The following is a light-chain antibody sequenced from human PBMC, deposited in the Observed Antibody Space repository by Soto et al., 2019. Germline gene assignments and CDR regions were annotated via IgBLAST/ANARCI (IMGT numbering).Light chain of an antibody. Sequence: QSVLTQPPSVSAAPGQTVTISCSGSSSNIGNNLVSWYQQFPRTAPKLLIYDNDKRPSRIPDRFSGSKSGTSATLAITGLQAGDEADYYCGTWDSSLSAVVFGGGTKLTVL. CDR1: SSNIGNNL. CDR2: DND. V-gene: IGLV1-51*01. J-gene: IGLJ3*02. CDR3: GTWDSSLSAVV.